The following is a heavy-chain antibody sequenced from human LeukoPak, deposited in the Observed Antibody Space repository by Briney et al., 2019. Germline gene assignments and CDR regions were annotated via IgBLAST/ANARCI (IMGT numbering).Heavy chain of an antibody. J-gene: IGHJ4*02. CDR1: GFTFSSYW. CDR3: ARDRWAAAGTGLDY. D-gene: IGHD6-13*01. Sequence: PGGSLRLSCAASGFTFSSYWMSWVRQAPGKGLEWVANIKQDGSEKYYVDSVKGRFTISRDNAKNSLYLQMNSPRAEDTAVYYCARDRWAAAGTGLDYWGQGTLVTVSS. V-gene: IGHV3-7*01. CDR2: IKQDGSEK.